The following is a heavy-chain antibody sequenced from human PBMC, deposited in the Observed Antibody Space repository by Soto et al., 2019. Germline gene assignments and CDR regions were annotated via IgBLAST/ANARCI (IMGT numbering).Heavy chain of an antibody. CDR2: TYYRSKWYN. CDR3: AREEGAAMVYAHTTLGLGFDP. D-gene: IGHD5-18*01. J-gene: IGHJ5*02. Sequence: SQTLSLTCAISGDSVSSNSAAWNWIRQSPSRGLEWLGRTYYRSKWYNDYAVSVKSRITINPDTSKNQFSLQLNSVTPEDTAVYYCAREEGAAMVYAHTTLGLGFDPWGQGTLVTSPQ. CDR1: GDSVSSNSAA. V-gene: IGHV6-1*01.